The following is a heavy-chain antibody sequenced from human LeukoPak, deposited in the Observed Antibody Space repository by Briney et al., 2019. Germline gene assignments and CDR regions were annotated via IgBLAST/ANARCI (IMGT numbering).Heavy chain of an antibody. CDR1: GGSISSYS. CDR2: FSHIGRA. CDR3: ASVRGYSSGWYASGFDP. Sequence: PSETLSLTCIVSGGSISSYSWGWIRQPPGKGLEWIGSFSHIGRAFHNPSLESRATISLDTSKNQFSLKLSSVTAADTAVYYCASVRGYSSGWYASGFDPWGQGTLVTVSS. J-gene: IGHJ5*02. V-gene: IGHV4-39*07. D-gene: IGHD6-19*01.